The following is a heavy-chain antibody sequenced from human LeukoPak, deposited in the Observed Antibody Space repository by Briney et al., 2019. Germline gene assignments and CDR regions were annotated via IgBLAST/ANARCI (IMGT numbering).Heavy chain of an antibody. V-gene: IGHV4-34*01. Sequence: SETLSLNCGDYGWSCSGYYCNWIRHPPGKGLKGIGEINRSGSNNYNQSLRSRITIAVETSKNQFSLQLSSVTAADAAVYYCARGPLLVVGATLTYYYGMDVWGRGTTVTVSS. D-gene: IGHD2-15*01. CDR3: ARGPLLVVGATLTYYYGMDV. CDR1: GWSCSGYY. CDR2: INRSGSN. J-gene: IGHJ6*02.